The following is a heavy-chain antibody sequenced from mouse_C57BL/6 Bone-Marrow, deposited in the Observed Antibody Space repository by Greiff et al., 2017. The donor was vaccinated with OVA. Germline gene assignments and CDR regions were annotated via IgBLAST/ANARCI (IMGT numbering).Heavy chain of an antibody. CDR3: ARTDYYGSSEGKPSYAMDY. CDR1: GYTFTDYN. J-gene: IGHJ4*01. CDR2: INPNNGGT. Sequence: VQLQQSGPELVKPGASVKIPCKASGYTFTDYNMDWVKQSHGKSLEWIGDINPNNGGTIYNQKFKGKATLTVDKSSSTAYMELRSLTSEDTAVYYCARTDYYGSSEGKPSYAMDYWGQGTSVTVSS. D-gene: IGHD1-1*01. V-gene: IGHV1-18*01.